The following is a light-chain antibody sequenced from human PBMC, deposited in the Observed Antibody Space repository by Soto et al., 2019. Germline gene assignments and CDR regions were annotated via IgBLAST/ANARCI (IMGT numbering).Light chain of an antibody. CDR1: SSDVGGYNY. CDR2: DVS. V-gene: IGLV2-11*01. Sequence: QSVLTQPRSVSGSPGQSVTISCTGTSSDVGGYNYVSWYQQHPGKAPKLMIYDVSKRPSGVPDRFSGSKSGNTASLTISGLPAEDEADYYCSSYTSSRAYVFGIGTKVTVL. J-gene: IGLJ1*01. CDR3: SSYTSSRAYV.